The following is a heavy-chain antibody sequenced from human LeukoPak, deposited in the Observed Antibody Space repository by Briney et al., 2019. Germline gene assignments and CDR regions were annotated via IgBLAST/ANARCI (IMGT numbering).Heavy chain of an antibody. V-gene: IGHV4-39*01. CDR3: ARDSGSYFDY. CDR2: IYYSGST. D-gene: IGHD1-26*01. CDR1: GGSISSSSYY. Sequence: SETLSLTCTVSGGSISSSSYYWGWIRQPPGKGLEWIGSIYYSGSTYYNPSLKSRVTISVDTPKNQFSLKLSSVTAADTAVYYCARDSGSYFDYWGQGTLVTVSS. J-gene: IGHJ4*02.